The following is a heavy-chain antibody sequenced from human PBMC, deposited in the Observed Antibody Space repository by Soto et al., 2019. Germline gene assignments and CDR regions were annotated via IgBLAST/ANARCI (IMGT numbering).Heavy chain of an antibody. CDR1: GGSFRLYY. V-gene: IGHV4-34*01. CDR3: ARVPTGIFGVVSPYGMDV. Sequence: SDPLSLTCHVKGGSFRLYYWSWISQPLGKGLEWIGEINHSGSTNYNPSLKSRVTISVDTYKNQFSLKLSSVTAADTAVYYCARVPTGIFGVVSPYGMDVWGQGTTVS. J-gene: IGHJ6*02. CDR2: INHSGST. D-gene: IGHD3-3*01.